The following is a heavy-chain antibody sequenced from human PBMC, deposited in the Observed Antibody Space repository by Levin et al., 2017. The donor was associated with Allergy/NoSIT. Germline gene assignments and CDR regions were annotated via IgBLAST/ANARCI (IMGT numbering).Heavy chain of an antibody. CDR1: GFTFSDSY. Sequence: LSLTCAASGFTFSDSYMSWIRQAPGKGLEWVSYISSSGSTIYYADSVKGRFTISRDNAKNSLYLQMNSLRAEDTAVYYCARGDAFKGNDYWGQGTLVTVSS. J-gene: IGHJ4*02. V-gene: IGHV3-11*01. D-gene: IGHD2-2*01. CDR2: ISSSGSTI. CDR3: ARGDAFKGNDY.